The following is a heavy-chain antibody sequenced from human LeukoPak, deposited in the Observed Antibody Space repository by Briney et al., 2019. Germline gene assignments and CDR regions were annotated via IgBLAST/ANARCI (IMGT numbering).Heavy chain of an antibody. D-gene: IGHD2-2*02. V-gene: IGHV3-23*01. Sequence: GGSLRLSCAASGFTFSSYAMSWVRQAPGKGLEWVSAISGSGGSTYYADSVKGRFTISRDNSKSTLYLQMNSLRAEDTAVYYCARVPAAIRYYFDYWGQGTLVTVSS. CDR3: ARVPAAIRYYFDY. J-gene: IGHJ4*02. CDR2: ISGSGGST. CDR1: GFTFSSYA.